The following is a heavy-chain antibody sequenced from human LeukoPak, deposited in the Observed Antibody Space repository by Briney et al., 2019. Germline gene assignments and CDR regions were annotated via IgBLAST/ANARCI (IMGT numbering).Heavy chain of an antibody. D-gene: IGHD4-17*01. CDR1: GFTFSSYS. CDR3: ARGGRDYGFLFVY. J-gene: IGHJ4*02. CDR2: ISSSSSYI. V-gene: IGHV3-21*01. Sequence: GGSLRLSCAASGFTFSSYSMNWVPQAPGKGLEWVSSISSSSSYIYHAHSVKGRFTISRDNAKNSLYLQMNRLRAEDTAVYYCARGGRDYGFLFVYWGQGTLVTVS.